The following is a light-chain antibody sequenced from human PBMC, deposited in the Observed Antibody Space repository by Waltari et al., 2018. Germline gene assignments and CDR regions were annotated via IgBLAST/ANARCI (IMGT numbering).Light chain of an antibody. CDR1: SSYVGKYNL. CDR2: EVT. J-gene: IGLJ1*01. Sequence: QSGLTQPASVSGSPGQSITISCTGTSSYVGKYNLLYWYQQYPGKAPKLMVYEVTKRTSGVSDRFSGSKSGNTASLTISGLQSEDEADYYCCSYAGLGIYVFGTGTKVTVL. V-gene: IGLV2-23*02. CDR3: CSYAGLGIYV.